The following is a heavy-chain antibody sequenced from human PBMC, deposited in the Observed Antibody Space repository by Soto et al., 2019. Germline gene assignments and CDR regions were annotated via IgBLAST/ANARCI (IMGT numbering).Heavy chain of an antibody. V-gene: IGHV3-21*01. D-gene: IGHD3-10*01. CDR2: ISSSSSYI. J-gene: IGHJ6*02. CDR1: GFTFGTYG. CDR3: ARDYMVGDGYYYYYYGMDV. Sequence: EVQLLESGGGLIQPGGSLRLSCAASGFTFGTYGMNWVRQAPGKGLEWVSSISSSSSYIYYADSVKGRFTISRDNAKNSLYLQMNSLRAEDTAVYYCARDYMVGDGYYYYYYGMDVWGQGTTVTVSS.